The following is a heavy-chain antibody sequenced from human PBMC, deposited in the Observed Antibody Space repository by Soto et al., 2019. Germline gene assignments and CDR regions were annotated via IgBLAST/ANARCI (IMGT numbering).Heavy chain of an antibody. CDR1: EYTFTTYA. D-gene: IGHD6-19*01. CDR3: ARVGSRQWLVNFDY. J-gene: IGHJ4*02. V-gene: IGHV1-3*01. CDR2: INAGNGNT. Sequence: ASMNVSYKAYEYTFTTYAMHWVRQAPGQRLEWMGWINAGNGNTKYSQKFQGRVTITRDTSASTAYRELSSLRSEDTAVYYCARVGSRQWLVNFDYWGQGTLVTVSS.